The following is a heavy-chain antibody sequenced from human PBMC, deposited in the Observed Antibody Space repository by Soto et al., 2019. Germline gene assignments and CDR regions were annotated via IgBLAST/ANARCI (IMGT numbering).Heavy chain of an antibody. CDR3: ARGLMVYASYYYGMDV. J-gene: IGHJ6*02. V-gene: IGHV1-69*13. Sequence: VASVKVSCKASGYTFSRYGISWVRQAPGQGLEWMGGIIPIFGTANYAQKFQGRVTITADESTSTAYMELSSLRSEDTAVYYCARGLMVYASYYYGMDVWGQGTTVTVSS. CDR1: GYTFSRYG. CDR2: IIPIFGTA. D-gene: IGHD2-8*01.